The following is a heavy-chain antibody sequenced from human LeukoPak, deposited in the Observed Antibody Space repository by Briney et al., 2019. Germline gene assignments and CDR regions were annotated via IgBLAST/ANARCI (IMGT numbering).Heavy chain of an antibody. CDR2: IYSSGIT. CDR3: AGRPAGY. J-gene: IGHJ4*02. CDR1: GASINSSTYY. Sequence: SETLSLTCTVSGASINSSTYYWGWIRQPPGKGLEWIGSIYSSGITYCNPSLKSRVTIFADTSENQVSLQLSSVTAADTAVYYCAGRPAGYWGQGALVTVSS. V-gene: IGHV4-39*01.